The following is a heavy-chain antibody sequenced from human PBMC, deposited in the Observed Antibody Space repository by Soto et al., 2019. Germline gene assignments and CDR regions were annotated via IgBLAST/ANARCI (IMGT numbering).Heavy chain of an antibody. V-gene: IGHV6-1*01. Sequence: PSQTLSLTCAISGDSVSSNSAAWNWIRQSPSRGLEWLGRTYYRSKWYNDYAVSVKSRITINPDTSKNQFSLQLNSVTPEDTAVYYCARDEGGSSWDGIPILDYYYGMDVWGQGTTVPVSS. CDR2: TYYRSKWYN. J-gene: IGHJ6*02. CDR3: ARDEGGSSWDGIPILDYYYGMDV. D-gene: IGHD6-13*01. CDR1: GDSVSSNSAA.